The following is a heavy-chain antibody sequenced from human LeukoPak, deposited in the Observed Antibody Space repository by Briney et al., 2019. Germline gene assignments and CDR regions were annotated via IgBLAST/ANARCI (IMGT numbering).Heavy chain of an antibody. CDR1: GYTFTGYY. V-gene: IGHV1-2*02. D-gene: IGHD6-6*01. CDR2: INPNIGGT. CDR3: ARGPEGGSSSSLWFDP. J-gene: IGHJ5*02. Sequence: AASVKVSCKASGYTFTGYYMHWVRQAPGQGLEWMGWINPNIGGTNYAQKFQGRVTMTRDTSISTAYMELSRLRSDDTAVYYCARGPEGGSSSSLWFDPWGQGTLVTVSS.